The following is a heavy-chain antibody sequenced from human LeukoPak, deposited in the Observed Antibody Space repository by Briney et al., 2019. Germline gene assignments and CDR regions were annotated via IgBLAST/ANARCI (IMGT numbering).Heavy chain of an antibody. CDR1: GFTFSSYG. J-gene: IGHJ4*02. V-gene: IGHV3-33*01. Sequence: GGSLRLSCAASGFTFSSYGMHRVRQAPGKGLEWVAVIWYDGSNKYYADSVKGRFTISRDNSKNTLYLQMNSLRAEDTDVYYCARKQKGYYYGSGSYSADYWGQGTLVTVSS. CDR2: IWYDGSNK. D-gene: IGHD3-10*01. CDR3: ARKQKGYYYGSGSYSADY.